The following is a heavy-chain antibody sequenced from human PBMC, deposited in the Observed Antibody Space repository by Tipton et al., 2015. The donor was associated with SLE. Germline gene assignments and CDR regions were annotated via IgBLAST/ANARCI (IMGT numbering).Heavy chain of an antibody. J-gene: IGHJ6*02. CDR1: GASVSSHY. Sequence: TLSLTCTVSGASVSSHYWNWIRQTPGKGLEWIGYIHYNRDTNYHPSLKSRVTISVDTSKNQLSLKLSSVIAADTAVYFCARDGKPGIPYKYYAMDVWGQGSTVTVSS. CDR3: ARDGKPGIPYKYYAMDV. V-gene: IGHV4-59*02. D-gene: IGHD2-2*02. CDR2: IHYNRDT.